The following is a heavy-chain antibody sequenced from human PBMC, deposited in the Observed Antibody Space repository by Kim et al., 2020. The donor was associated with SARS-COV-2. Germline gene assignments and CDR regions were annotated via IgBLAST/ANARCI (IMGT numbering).Heavy chain of an antibody. J-gene: IGHJ3*02. Sequence: YAASVKGRFTISRDDSKSIAYLQMNSLKTEDTAVYYCTREGYISPLLFDIWVQGTMVTVSS. D-gene: IGHD6-19*01. V-gene: IGHV3-49*02. CDR3: TREGYISPLLFDI.